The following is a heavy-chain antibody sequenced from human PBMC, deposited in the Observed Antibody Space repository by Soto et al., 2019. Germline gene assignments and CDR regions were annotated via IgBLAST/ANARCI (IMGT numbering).Heavy chain of an antibody. CDR2: MSPKSGYT. Sequence: QVQLMQSGAEVRKHGASVKVSCKASGYTFTDDDINWVRQATGQGLEWLGWMSPKSGYTGYAQKFQGRVTLTRDTSRGTAYMELSSLTSEDTAVYYCTRNLYNTGDFDHWGQGTLVTVSS. J-gene: IGHJ4*02. V-gene: IGHV1-8*02. D-gene: IGHD1-20*01. CDR3: TRNLYNTGDFDH. CDR1: GYTFTDDD.